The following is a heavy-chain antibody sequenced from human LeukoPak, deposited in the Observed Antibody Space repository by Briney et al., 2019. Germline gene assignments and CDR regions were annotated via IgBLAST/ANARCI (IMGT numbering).Heavy chain of an antibody. J-gene: IGHJ3*02. V-gene: IGHV6-1*01. Sequence: SQTLSLTCALSGDSFSSNSAAWHWIRQSPSRGLEWLGRTYYRSKWYNDYAVSVKSRITINPDTSKNQFSLQLNSVTPEDTAVYYCARWMSEDGAFDIWGQGTMVTVSS. CDR2: TYYRSKWYN. D-gene: IGHD5-24*01. CDR3: ARWMSEDGAFDI. CDR1: GDSFSSNSAA.